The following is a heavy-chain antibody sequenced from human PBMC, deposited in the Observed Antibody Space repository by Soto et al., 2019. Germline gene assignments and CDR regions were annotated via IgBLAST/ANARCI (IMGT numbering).Heavy chain of an antibody. Sequence: VGSLRLSCAASGFTFSSYAMSWVRQAPGKGLEWVSTTTGSAGSTYYADSVKGRFTISRDNSKNTLYLQMNSLRGEDTAVYYCAKDLRGYDDYWGQGTLVTVSS. CDR1: GFTFSSYA. J-gene: IGHJ4*02. CDR2: TTGSAGST. D-gene: IGHD5-18*01. CDR3: AKDLRGYDDY. V-gene: IGHV3-23*01.